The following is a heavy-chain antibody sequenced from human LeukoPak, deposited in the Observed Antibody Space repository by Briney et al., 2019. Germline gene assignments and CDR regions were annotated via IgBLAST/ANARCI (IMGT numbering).Heavy chain of an antibody. Sequence: GGSLRLSCAASAFTASNNYMSWVRQAPGKGLEWVSLIYYGGSTYYADSVKGRFTISRDNSKNTLYLQMNSLRAEDTAVYYCARDPRGEYYFDYWGQGTLVTVSS. CDR2: IYYGGST. J-gene: IGHJ4*02. V-gene: IGHV3-66*01. CDR1: AFTASNNY. D-gene: IGHD3-3*01. CDR3: ARDPRGEYYFDY.